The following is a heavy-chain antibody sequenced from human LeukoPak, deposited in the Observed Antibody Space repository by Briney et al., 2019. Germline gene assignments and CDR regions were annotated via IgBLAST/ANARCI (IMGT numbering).Heavy chain of an antibody. CDR3: AIDPNWGTHS. CDR1: GFTLSSYA. J-gene: IGHJ4*02. Sequence: GGSLRLSCAASGFTLSSYAMSWVRQAPGKGLEWVSTISGGGGSTYYADSVKGRFTISRDNSKNTLSLQMNSLRAEDTAVYYCAIDPNWGTHSWGQGVLVTVSS. D-gene: IGHD7-27*01. CDR2: ISGGGGST. V-gene: IGHV3-23*01.